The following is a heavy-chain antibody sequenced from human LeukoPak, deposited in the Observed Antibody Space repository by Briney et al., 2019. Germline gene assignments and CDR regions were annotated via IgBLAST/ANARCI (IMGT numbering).Heavy chain of an antibody. CDR1: GGSISSCSYY. J-gene: IGHJ1*01. CDR2: IYYSGST. CDR3: ARGSGYDSSGYYDAEYFQH. Sequence: SETLSLTCTVSGGSISSCSYYWGWIRQPPGQGLVWIGSIYYSGSTNYNPSLKSRVTISVDTSKNQFSLKLSSVTAADTAVYYCARGSGYDSSGYYDAEYFQHWGQGTLVTVSS. D-gene: IGHD3-22*01. V-gene: IGHV4-39*07.